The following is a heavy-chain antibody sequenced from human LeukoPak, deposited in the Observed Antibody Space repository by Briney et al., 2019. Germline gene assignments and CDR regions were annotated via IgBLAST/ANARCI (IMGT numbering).Heavy chain of an antibody. V-gene: IGHV3-7*01. CDR2: IKQDGSEK. D-gene: IGHD2-21*01. CDR3: ARAAIESYYYYYGMDV. CDR1: GFTFNSYW. Sequence: GGSLRLSCAASGFTFNSYWMSWVRQAPGKGLEWVANIKQDGSEKYYVDSVKGRFTISRDNAKNSLYLQMNSLRAEDTAVYYCARAAIESYYYYYGMDVWGQGTTVTVSS. J-gene: IGHJ6*02.